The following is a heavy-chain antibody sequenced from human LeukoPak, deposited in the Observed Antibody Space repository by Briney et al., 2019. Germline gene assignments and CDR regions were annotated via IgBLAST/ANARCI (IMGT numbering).Heavy chain of an antibody. V-gene: IGHV3-74*01. D-gene: IGHD1-14*01. CDR1: GFAFSSYW. J-gene: IGHJ4*02. CDR3: ARSNQADDY. CDR2: INPGGSST. Sequence: GGSLRLSCAASGFAFSSYWMHWVRQVPGKGLVWVSRINPGGSSTAYADSVKGRFTISRDNAENTLYLQMDSLRAEDTAVYYCARSNQADDYWGQGTLVTVSS.